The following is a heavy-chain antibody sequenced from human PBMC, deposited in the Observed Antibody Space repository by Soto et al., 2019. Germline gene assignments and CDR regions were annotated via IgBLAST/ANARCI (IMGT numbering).Heavy chain of an antibody. CDR1: GFTFSNYG. D-gene: IGHD1-26*01. CDR3: ARDEEHQALDY. Sequence: QVQLVESGGGVVQPGRSLRLSCTASGFTFSNYGMHWVRQAPGKGLEWVAVIWSDGSNKYYADSVKGRFTISRDNSKNTLYLQMNSLRAEDTAVYRCARDEEHQALDYWGQGTLVTVSS. V-gene: IGHV3-33*01. CDR2: IWSDGSNK. J-gene: IGHJ4*02.